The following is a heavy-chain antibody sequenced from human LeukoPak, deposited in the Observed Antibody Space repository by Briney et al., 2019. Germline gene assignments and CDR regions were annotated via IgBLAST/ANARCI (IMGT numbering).Heavy chain of an antibody. J-gene: IGHJ5*02. D-gene: IGHD6-6*01. CDR2: IYHSGST. CDR3: ARASNIAARPNWFDP. Sequence: SETLSLTSTVSGYSISSGYYWGWIRQPPGKGLEWIGSIYHSGSTYYNPSLKNRVTISVDTSKNQFSLKLTSVTAADTAVYYCARASNIAARPNWFDPWGQGTLVTVSS. CDR1: GYSISSGYY. V-gene: IGHV4-38-2*02.